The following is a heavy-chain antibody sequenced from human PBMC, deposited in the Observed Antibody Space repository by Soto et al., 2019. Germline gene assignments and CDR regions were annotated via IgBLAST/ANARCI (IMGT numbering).Heavy chain of an antibody. V-gene: IGHV3-30-3*01. D-gene: IGHD6-19*01. J-gene: IGHJ6*02. Sequence: PGGSLRLSCAASGFTFSSYAMHWVRQAPGKGLEWVAVISYDGSNKYYADSVKGRFTISRDNSKNTLYLQMNSLRAEDTAVYYCARDKTAVAGYYYYGMDVWGQGTTVTVSS. CDR3: ARDKTAVAGYYYYGMDV. CDR1: GFTFSSYA. CDR2: ISYDGSNK.